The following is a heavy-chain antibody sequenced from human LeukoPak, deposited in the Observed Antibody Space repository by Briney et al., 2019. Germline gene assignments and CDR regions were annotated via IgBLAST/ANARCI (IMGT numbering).Heavy chain of an antibody. Sequence: GGSLRLSCAASGFTFSNYWMHWVRQAPGKGLVWVSRIKSDGSSTDYADSVKGRFTISRDNAKNTLYLQMNSLRAEDTAVYYCARGHRDFYGSGTYYNSDYWGQGTLVTVSS. CDR3: ARGHRDFYGSGTYYNSDY. D-gene: IGHD3-10*01. CDR2: IKSDGSST. CDR1: GFTFSNYW. J-gene: IGHJ4*02. V-gene: IGHV3-74*01.